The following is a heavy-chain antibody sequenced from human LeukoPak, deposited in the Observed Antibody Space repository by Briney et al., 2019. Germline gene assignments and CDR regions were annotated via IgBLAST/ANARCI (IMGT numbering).Heavy chain of an antibody. Sequence: SETLSLTCTVSGYSISSGYYWGWIRQPPGKGLEWIGAVYHSGSTYYNPSLKSRVTISVDTSKNQFSLKLSSVTAADTAVYYCARDRAEWQYYFDTSGDYYVGDSFDIWGQGTMVTVSS. CDR1: GYSISSGYY. J-gene: IGHJ3*02. V-gene: IGHV4-38-2*02. D-gene: IGHD3-22*01. CDR3: ARDRAEWQYYFDTSGDYYVGDSFDI. CDR2: VYHSGST.